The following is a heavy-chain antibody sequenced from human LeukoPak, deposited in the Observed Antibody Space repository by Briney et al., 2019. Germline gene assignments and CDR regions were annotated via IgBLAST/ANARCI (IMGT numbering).Heavy chain of an antibody. D-gene: IGHD3-10*01. CDR2: INSDGSST. CDR1: GFTFSSYW. V-gene: IGHV3-74*01. J-gene: IGHJ5*02. CDR3: ARDTVLWFGESYDPYNWFDP. Sequence: PGGSLRLSCAASGFTFSSYWMHWVRQAPGKGLVWVSRINSDGSSTSYADSVKGRFTTSRDNAKNTLYLQMNSLRAEDTAVYYCARDTVLWFGESYDPYNWFDPWGQGTLVTVSS.